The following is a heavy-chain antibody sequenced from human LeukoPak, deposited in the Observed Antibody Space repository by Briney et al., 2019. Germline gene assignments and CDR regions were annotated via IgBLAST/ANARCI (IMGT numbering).Heavy chain of an antibody. CDR1: GFTFSSYW. CDR2: INTDGTST. J-gene: IGHJ4*02. Sequence: PGGSLRLSCAASGFTFSSYWMHWVRQAPGKGLVWVSRINTDGTSTSYADSVKGRFTIARDNAKNTLYLQMNSLRAEDTAIYYCAKDMTGLRDYWGQGTLVTVPS. V-gene: IGHV3-74*01. D-gene: IGHD3-16*01. CDR3: AKDMTGLRDY.